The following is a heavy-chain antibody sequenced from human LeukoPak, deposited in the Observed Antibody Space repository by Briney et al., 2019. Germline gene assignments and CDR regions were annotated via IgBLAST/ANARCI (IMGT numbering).Heavy chain of an antibody. CDR1: GGSFSGYY. V-gene: IGHV4-34*01. Sequence: PSETLSLTCAVYGGSFSGYYWSWIRQPPGKGLEWIGEINHSGSTNYNPSLKSRVTISVDTSKNQFSLKLSSVTAADTAVYYCARGGDNWNYGWFDPWGQGTLVTVSS. J-gene: IGHJ5*02. CDR2: INHSGST. CDR3: ARGGDNWNYGWFDP. D-gene: IGHD1-7*01.